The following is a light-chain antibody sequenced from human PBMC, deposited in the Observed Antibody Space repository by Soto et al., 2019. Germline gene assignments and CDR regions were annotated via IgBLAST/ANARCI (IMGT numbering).Light chain of an antibody. CDR3: QQYENYWT. V-gene: IGKV1-5*01. J-gene: IGKJ1*01. Sequence: DIQMTQSPSTLPATAGARVTITCRASQSISSWLAWYQQKPGKAPKLLIYDASNLESGVPSRFSGSGSGTEFTLTISNLQPDDFATYYCQQYENYWTFGQGTKVDIK. CDR1: QSISSW. CDR2: DAS.